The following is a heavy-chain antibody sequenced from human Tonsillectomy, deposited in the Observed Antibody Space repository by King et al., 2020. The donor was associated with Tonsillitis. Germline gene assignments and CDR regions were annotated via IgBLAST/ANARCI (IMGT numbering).Heavy chain of an antibody. CDR3: ARGLWFDRALDY. Sequence: QLQESGPGLVKPSQTLSLTCTVSGGSISSGDYYWSWIRQPPGQGLEWIGYIYYSGSTYYNPSLKSRVTISVDTSKNQFSLKLSSVTAADTAVYYCARGLWFDRALDYWGQGTLVTVSS. CDR1: GGSISSGDYY. D-gene: IGHD3-10*01. V-gene: IGHV4-30-4*01. J-gene: IGHJ4*02. CDR2: IYYSGST.